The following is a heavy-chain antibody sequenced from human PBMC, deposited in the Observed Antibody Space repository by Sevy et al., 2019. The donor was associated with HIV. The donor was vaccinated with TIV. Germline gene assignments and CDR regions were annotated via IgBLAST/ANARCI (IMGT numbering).Heavy chain of an antibody. CDR1: GFTFSSYA. D-gene: IGHD3-22*01. Sequence: GGSLRPSCAASGFTFSSYAMHWVRQAPAKGLEWVAVLSYDGSNKYYEESVKGRFTISRDNSKNTLYLQMNSLRAEDTAVYYCARGGYYDSSGYYHWGQGTLVTVSS. CDR2: LSYDGSNK. V-gene: IGHV3-30-3*01. J-gene: IGHJ4*02. CDR3: ARGGYYDSSGYYH.